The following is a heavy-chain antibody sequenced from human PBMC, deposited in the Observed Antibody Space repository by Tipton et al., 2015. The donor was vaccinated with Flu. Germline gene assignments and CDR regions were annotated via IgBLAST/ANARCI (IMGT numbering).Heavy chain of an antibody. J-gene: IGHJ4*02. CDR1: GGSISSYY. CDR2: IYYSGGT. V-gene: IGHV4-59*01. D-gene: IGHD1-26*01. CDR3: ARALVGATTVYFDY. Sequence: TLSLTCAVSGGSISSYYWSWIRQPPGKGLEWIGYIYYSGGTNYNPSLKSRVTISVDTSKNQFSLKLSSVTAADTAVYYCARALVGATTVYFDYWGQGTLV.